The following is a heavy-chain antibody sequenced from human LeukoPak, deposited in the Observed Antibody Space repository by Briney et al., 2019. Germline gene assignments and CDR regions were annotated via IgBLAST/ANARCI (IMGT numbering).Heavy chain of an antibody. Sequence: ASVKVSCKASGYTFTGYIMHWVRQAPGQGLEWMGWINPNSGGTNYAQKFQGRVTMTRDTSISTAYMELSRLRSDDTAVYYCALIVGAPLGYYYMDVWGKGTTVTVSS. V-gene: IGHV1-2*02. D-gene: IGHD1-26*01. J-gene: IGHJ6*03. CDR3: ALIVGAPLGYYYMDV. CDR2: INPNSGGT. CDR1: GYTFTGYI.